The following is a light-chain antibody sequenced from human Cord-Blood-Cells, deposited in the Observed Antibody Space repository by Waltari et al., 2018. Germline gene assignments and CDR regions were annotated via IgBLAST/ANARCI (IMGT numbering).Light chain of an antibody. CDR2: WAS. CDR1: QSVLYSSNNKNY. Sequence: DIVMTQSPDSLAVSLGETATITCQSSQSVLYSSNNKNYLAWYQQKPGQPPKLLIYWASTRESGVPDRFSGSGSGTDFTLTISSLQAEDVAVYYCQQYYSTPPTFGGGTKVEIK. V-gene: IGKV4-1*01. CDR3: QQYYSTPPT. J-gene: IGKJ4*01.